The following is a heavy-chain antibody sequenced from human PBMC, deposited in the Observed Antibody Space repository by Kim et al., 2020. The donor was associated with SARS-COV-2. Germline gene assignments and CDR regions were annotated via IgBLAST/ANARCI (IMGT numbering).Heavy chain of an antibody. CDR2: IYYSGST. CDR3: ARQHIVVVTARPGAFDI. J-gene: IGHJ3*02. Sequence: SETLSLTCTVSDGSISSTSFYWGWIRQPPGKGLEWIGSIYYSGSTYYNPSLKSRVTISVDTSNNEFSLKLSSVTAADTAVYYCARQHIVVVTARPGAFDIWGQGTMVTVS. D-gene: IGHD2-21*02. CDR1: DGSISSTSFY. V-gene: IGHV4-39*01.